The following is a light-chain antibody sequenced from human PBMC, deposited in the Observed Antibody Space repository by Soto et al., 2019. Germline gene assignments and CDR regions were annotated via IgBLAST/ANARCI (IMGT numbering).Light chain of an antibody. J-gene: IGKJ5*01. CDR2: AAS. V-gene: IGKV1-39*01. Sequence: DIQMTQSPSSLSASVGDRVTLTCRACQTISIYLSWYQQKPGKAPKLLIYAASNLQSGVPSRFSGSGSGTDFALTISSLQPEDFATYYCQQSFSSPTFGQGTRLDI. CDR1: QTISIY. CDR3: QQSFSSPT.